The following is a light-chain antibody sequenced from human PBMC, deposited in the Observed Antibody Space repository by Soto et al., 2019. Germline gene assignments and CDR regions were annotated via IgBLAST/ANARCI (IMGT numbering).Light chain of an antibody. CDR1: QSVSSSY. CDR3: QQYGSSRRT. CDR2: GAS. Sequence: EIVLTQPPGTLSLSPGERPTLSCRASQSVSSSYLAWYQQKPGQAPRXXIYGASSRATGIPDRFSGSGSGTDLTITISRLEPEDFEVYYCQQYGSSRRTFGQGTKVDIK. J-gene: IGKJ1*01. V-gene: IGKV3-20*01.